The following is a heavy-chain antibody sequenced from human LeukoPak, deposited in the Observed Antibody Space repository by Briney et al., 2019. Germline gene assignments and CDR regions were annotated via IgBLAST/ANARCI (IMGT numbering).Heavy chain of an antibody. CDR1: GFTFSSYG. J-gene: IGHJ4*02. V-gene: IGHV3-30*18. CDR2: ISYDGSNK. Sequence: GGSLRLSCAASGFTFSSYGMHWVRQAPGKGPEWVAVISYDGSNKYYADSVKGRFTISRDNSKNTLYLQMNSLRAEDTAVYYCAKDSYYYDSSGSPGDYWGQGTLVTVSS. CDR3: AKDSYYYDSSGSPGDY. D-gene: IGHD3-22*01.